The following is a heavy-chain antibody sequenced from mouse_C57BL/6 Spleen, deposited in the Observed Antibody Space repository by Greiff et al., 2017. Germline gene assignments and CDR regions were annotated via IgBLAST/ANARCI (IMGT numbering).Heavy chain of an antibody. CDR1: GFTFSDYG. J-gene: IGHJ2*01. V-gene: IGHV5-17*01. CDR2: ISGGISTI. D-gene: IGHD2-4*01. CDR3: ARADYDGSYFDY. Sequence: EVKLQESGGGLVKPGGSLKLSCAASGFTFSDYGMHWVRQAPEKGLEWVAYISGGISTIYYADTVKGRFTISRDHATNTLFLQMTSLRSEDPAMYYCARADYDGSYFDYGGQGTTLTASS.